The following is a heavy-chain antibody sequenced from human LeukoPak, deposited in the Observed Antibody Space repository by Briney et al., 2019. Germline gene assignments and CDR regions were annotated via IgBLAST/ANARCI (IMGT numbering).Heavy chain of an antibody. J-gene: IGHJ5*01. V-gene: IGHV4-39*01. CDR2: IHYSGTT. CDR1: GGSISRSSYY. D-gene: IGHD4-17*01. Sequence: SETLSVTCSVSGGSISRSSYYWGWIRQTPGKGLEWIGSIHYSGTTYYNPSLSSRVTISVDLSKDQFSLKLTSVTAADTAVYYCARPYGDYLYHFDSWGQGTLVTVSS. CDR3: ARPYGDYLYHFDS.